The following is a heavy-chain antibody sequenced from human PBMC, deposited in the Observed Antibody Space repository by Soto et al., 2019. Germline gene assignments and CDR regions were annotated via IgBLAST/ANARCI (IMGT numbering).Heavy chain of an antibody. Sequence: SGKGCCKASGGTSSSYAISWVRQAPGQGLEWMGGIIPIFGTANYAQKFQGRVTITADKSTSTAYMELSSLRSEDTAVYYCARAALDIVVVPAAPGPFDYWGQGTLVTVSS. D-gene: IGHD2-2*03. CDR1: GGTSSSYA. V-gene: IGHV1-69*06. CDR3: ARAALDIVVVPAAPGPFDY. J-gene: IGHJ4*02. CDR2: IIPIFGTA.